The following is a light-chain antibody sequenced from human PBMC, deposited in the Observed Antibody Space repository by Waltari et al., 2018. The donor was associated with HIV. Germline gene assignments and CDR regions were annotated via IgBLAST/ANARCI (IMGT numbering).Light chain of an antibody. CDR2: GNN. CDR1: SSNLGAGYD. J-gene: IGLJ3*02. CDR3: QSFDSRLSLWV. Sequence: QSVLTPPPSVSGAPGQRVTISCTGSSSNLGAGYDVPWYQQLPGTAPKLLIKGNNNRPSGVPDRFSGSKSGTSASLAITGLQAEDEADYYCQSFDSRLSLWVFGGGTKLTVL. V-gene: IGLV1-40*01.